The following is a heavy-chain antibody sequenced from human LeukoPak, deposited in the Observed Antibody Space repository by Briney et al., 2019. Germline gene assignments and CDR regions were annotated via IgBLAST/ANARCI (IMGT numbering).Heavy chain of an antibody. V-gene: IGHV4-39*01. D-gene: IGHD5-18*01. CDR2: ISYSGST. CDR3: ARSRGRSYGS. Sequence: PSETLSLTCTFTGGSISSSNFYWGWIRQPPGKGLEWIGTISYSGSTYYNPSLKSRVTISVDTSKNQFSLKLSSVTAADTAVYYCARSRGRSYGSWGQGTLVTASS. J-gene: IGHJ4*02. CDR1: GGSISSSNFY.